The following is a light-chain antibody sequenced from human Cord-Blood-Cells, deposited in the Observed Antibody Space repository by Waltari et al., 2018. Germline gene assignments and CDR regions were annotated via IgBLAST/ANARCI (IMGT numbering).Light chain of an antibody. J-gene: IGLJ1*01. CDR2: EVS. Sequence: QSSLTQPASVSGPPGQSSPISSTGTRRHSGGYNYVPWYQQHPGKAPKLMIYEVSNPPSAVSNRFSGSKSGNTASLTISGLQAEDEADYYCSSYTSSSTYVFGTGTKVTVL. CDR1: RRHSGGYNY. CDR3: SSYTSSSTYV. V-gene: IGLV2-14*01.